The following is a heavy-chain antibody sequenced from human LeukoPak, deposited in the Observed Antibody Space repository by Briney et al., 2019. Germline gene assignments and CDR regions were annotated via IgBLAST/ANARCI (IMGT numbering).Heavy chain of an antibody. V-gene: IGHV3-66*01. CDR2: IYSGGST. D-gene: IGHD3-10*01. J-gene: IGHJ6*02. CDR1: GFTVSSNY. CDR3: ARDQGSGSYSPYYYYYGMDV. Sequence: GGSLRLSCAASGFTVSSNYMSWVRQAPGKWLEWVSVIYSGGSTYYADSVKGRFTISRDNSKNTLYLQMNSLRAEDTAVYYCARDQGSGSYSPYYYYYGMDVWGQGTTVTVSS.